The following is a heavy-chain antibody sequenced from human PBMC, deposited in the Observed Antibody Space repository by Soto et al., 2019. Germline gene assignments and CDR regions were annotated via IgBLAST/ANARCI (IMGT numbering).Heavy chain of an antibody. CDR3: AREPEDGVPGDY. J-gene: IGHJ4*02. D-gene: IGHD2-8*01. CDR2: IIGSHDRQ. Sequence: VQLVQSGTEVKEPGASVRVSCKASGYTFTANSLNWARQAPGQGLEWMGWIIGSHDRQRYAPQYQGRLTFETDKIGTTAYMHLTRLTPEDIAVYFCAREPEDGVPGDYWSQGTPVVVSS. V-gene: IGHV1-3*03. CDR1: GYTFTANS.